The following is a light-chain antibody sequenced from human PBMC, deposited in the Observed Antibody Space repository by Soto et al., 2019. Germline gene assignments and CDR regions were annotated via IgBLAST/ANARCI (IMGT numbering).Light chain of an antibody. CDR3: HQRSNWPLT. J-gene: IGKJ4*01. CDR1: QSVSSY. V-gene: IGKV3-11*01. CDR2: DVS. Sequence: EVVLTQSPDTLSLSPGGSATLSCRASQSVSSYLAWYQQRPGQALRLLIYDVSKRAPGIPARFSGSGSRTDFTLTINSLEPEDFAIYFCHQRSNWPLTFGGGTKLEIK.